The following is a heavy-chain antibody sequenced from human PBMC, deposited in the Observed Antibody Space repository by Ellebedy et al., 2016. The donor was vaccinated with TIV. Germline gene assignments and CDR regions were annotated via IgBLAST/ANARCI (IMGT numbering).Heavy chain of an antibody. CDR3: AKDLSHYYYYGMDV. Sequence: GESLKISCAASGFTFSSYGMHWVRQAPGKGLEWVAFIRYDGSNKYYADSVKGRFTISRDNSKNTLYLQMNSLRAEDTAVYYCAKDLSHYYYYGMDVWGQGTTVTVSS. J-gene: IGHJ6*02. CDR1: GFTFSSYG. V-gene: IGHV3-30*02. CDR2: IRYDGSNK.